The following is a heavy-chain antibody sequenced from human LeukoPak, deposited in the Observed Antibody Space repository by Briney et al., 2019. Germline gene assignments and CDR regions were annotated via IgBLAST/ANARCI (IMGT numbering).Heavy chain of an antibody. CDR2: VHHSGTA. Sequence: SETLSPTCTVSNGSISNYFWSWIRQPPGKGLEWIGYVHHSGTANYNPSLMSRVNISIDTSEYRLSLKLSSVTAADTALYYCASLGGYYESSSYSQLDAFDIWGQGTVVTVSS. J-gene: IGHJ3*02. CDR1: NGSISNYF. V-gene: IGHV4-59*01. D-gene: IGHD3-22*01. CDR3: ASLGGYYESSSYSQLDAFDI.